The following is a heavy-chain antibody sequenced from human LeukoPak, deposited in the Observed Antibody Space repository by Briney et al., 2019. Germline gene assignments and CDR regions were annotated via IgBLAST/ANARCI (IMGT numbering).Heavy chain of an antibody. V-gene: IGHV1-69*13. CDR1: GGTFSSYA. Sequence: SVKVSCKASGGTFSSYAISWVRQAPGRGLEWMGGIIPIFGTANYAQKFQGRVTITADESTSTAYMELSSLRSEDTAVYYCARDREVAGTWYFDYWGQGTLVTVSS. D-gene: IGHD6-19*01. CDR2: IIPIFGTA. CDR3: ARDREVAGTWYFDY. J-gene: IGHJ4*02.